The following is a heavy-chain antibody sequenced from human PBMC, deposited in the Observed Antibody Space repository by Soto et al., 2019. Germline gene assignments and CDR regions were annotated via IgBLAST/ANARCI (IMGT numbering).Heavy chain of an antibody. V-gene: IGHV5-51*01. Sequence: PGESLKISCKGSGYSFTSYWIGWVRQMPGKGLEWMGIIYPGDSDTRYSPSFQGQVTISADKSISTAYLQWSSLKASDTAMYYCARTNNWNDAFAAFDIWGQGTMVTVSS. CDR1: GYSFTSYW. CDR3: ARTNNWNDAFAAFDI. D-gene: IGHD1-20*01. J-gene: IGHJ3*02. CDR2: IYPGDSDT.